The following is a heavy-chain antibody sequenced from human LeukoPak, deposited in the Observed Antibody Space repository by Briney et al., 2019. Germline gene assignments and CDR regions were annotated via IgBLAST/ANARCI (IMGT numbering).Heavy chain of an antibody. D-gene: IGHD4-17*01. V-gene: IGHV3-23*01. CDR1: GFTFSSYG. CDR3: ACLRGPSDY. CDR2: IGASGGSR. Sequence: GGSLRLSCEASGFTFSSYGMSWVRQAPGKGLEWVSAIGASGGSRTYGDSVKGRFTISRDNSKNSLYLQMDSLTADDTAVYFCACLRGPSDYWGQGTLVTVSS. J-gene: IGHJ4*02.